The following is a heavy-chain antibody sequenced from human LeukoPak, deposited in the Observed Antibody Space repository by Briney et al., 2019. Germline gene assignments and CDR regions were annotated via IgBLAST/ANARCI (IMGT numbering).Heavy chain of an antibody. V-gene: IGHV3-7*01. J-gene: IGHJ4*02. CDR2: IKQDGSEK. CDR3: ARDEYSGYDSAFDY. Sequence: GGSLRLSCAASGFTFRTFWMSWVRQAPGKGLEWVANIKQDGSEKYYVDSVKGRFTISRDNAKNSLYLQMNSLRAEDTAVYYCARDEYSGYDSAFDYWGQGTLVTVSS. CDR1: GFTFRTFW. D-gene: IGHD5-12*01.